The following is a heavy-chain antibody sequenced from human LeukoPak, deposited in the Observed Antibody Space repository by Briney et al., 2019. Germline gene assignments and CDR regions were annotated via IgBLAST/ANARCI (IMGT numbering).Heavy chain of an antibody. J-gene: IGHJ4*02. CDR1: GFTFNTYV. CDR3: ARDQKNYFDY. Sequence: GGSLRLSCAASGFTFNTYVMSWVRQAPGKGLEWVSAINGGGSNTYYADSVKGRFTISRDNSKNTLYLQMYSLRAEDTAVYYCARDQKNYFDYWGQGTLVTVSS. V-gene: IGHV3-23*01. CDR2: INGGGSNT.